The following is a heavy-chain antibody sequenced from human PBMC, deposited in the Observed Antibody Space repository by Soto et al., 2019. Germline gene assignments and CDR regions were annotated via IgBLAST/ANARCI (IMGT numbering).Heavy chain of an antibody. Sequence: PGESLKISCKGSGYSFTSYWISWVRQMPGKGLEWMGRIDPSDSYTNYSPSFQGHVTISADKSISTAYLQWSSLKASDTAMYYCARYPSDIVVVPAALDALDIWGQGTMVTVSS. CDR2: IDPSDSYT. D-gene: IGHD2-2*01. CDR1: GYSFTSYW. V-gene: IGHV5-10-1*01. J-gene: IGHJ3*02. CDR3: ARYPSDIVVVPAALDALDI.